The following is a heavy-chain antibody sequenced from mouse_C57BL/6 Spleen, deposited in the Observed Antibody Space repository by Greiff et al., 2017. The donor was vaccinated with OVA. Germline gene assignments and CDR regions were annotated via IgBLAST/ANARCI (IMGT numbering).Heavy chain of an antibody. Sequence: DVQLVESGPGLVKPSQSLSLTCSVTGYSITSGYYWNWIRQFPGNTLEWMGYISYDGSNNYNPSLKNRISITRDTSKNQFFLKLNSVTTEDTATYYCARGDYGYDDGYYAMDYWGQGTSVTVSS. D-gene: IGHD2-2*01. V-gene: IGHV3-6*01. J-gene: IGHJ4*01. CDR3: ARGDYGYDDGYYAMDY. CDR2: ISYDGSN. CDR1: GYSITSGYY.